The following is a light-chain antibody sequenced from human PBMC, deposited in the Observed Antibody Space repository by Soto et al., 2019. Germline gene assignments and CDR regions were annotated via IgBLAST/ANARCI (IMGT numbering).Light chain of an antibody. CDR1: QSINYW. V-gene: IGKV1-5*03. CDR3: QHYNSYSEA. CDR2: KAF. Sequence: DIQVTQSPSTLSASVGDRVTLTCRASQSINYWLAWEQQKPGEAPKLLIYKAFTLKSGVPSRFSGSGSGTEFTLTISSLQPDDFATYYCQHYNSYSEAFGQGTKVDIK. J-gene: IGKJ1*01.